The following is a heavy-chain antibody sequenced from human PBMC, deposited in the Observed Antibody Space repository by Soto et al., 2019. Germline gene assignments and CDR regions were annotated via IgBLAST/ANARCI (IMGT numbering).Heavy chain of an antibody. CDR1: GYTFNSYG. CDR2: IRVKNGNT. V-gene: IGHV1-18*01. J-gene: IGHJ3*02. CDR3: ARGPTVGDI. Sequence: QVQLVQSGGEVKKPGDSVKVSCKASGYTFNSYGISWVRQAPGQGLEWMGWIRVKNGNTNYAQNFQGRFTMTTDTSTSTAYMELRSLRSDDTAVNYCARGPTVGDIWGQGTMVTVSS. D-gene: IGHD2-21*02.